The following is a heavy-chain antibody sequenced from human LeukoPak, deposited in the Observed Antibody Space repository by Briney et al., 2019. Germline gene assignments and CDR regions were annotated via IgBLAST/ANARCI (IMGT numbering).Heavy chain of an antibody. Sequence: ASVKVSCKASGYTFNAYYIHWVRQAPGQGLEWMGWINPNTGGTNYAQTFQGRVTMTRDTSINTAYMEVSRLRSDDTAVYYCARWRSGAVAGADSWGQGTLVNVSS. J-gene: IGHJ4*02. V-gene: IGHV1-2*02. CDR2: INPNTGGT. D-gene: IGHD6-19*01. CDR3: ARWRSGAVAGADS. CDR1: GYTFNAYY.